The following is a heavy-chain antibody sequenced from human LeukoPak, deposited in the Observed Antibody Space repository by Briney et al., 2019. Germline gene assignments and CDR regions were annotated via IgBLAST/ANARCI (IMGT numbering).Heavy chain of an antibody. Sequence: ASVKVSCKASGYTFTSYGISWVRQAPGQGLEWMGWISAYSGDTNYAQKFQGRATMTTDTSTSTAYMELRSLSSDDTAVYYCARDRSGGIDYWGQGTLVTVSS. CDR3: ARDRSGGIDY. CDR2: ISAYSGDT. CDR1: GYTFTSYG. J-gene: IGHJ4*02. V-gene: IGHV1-18*01. D-gene: IGHD2-15*01.